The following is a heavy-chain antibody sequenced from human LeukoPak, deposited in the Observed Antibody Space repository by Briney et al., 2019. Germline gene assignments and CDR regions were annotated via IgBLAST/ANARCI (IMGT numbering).Heavy chain of an antibody. J-gene: IGHJ6*03. CDR1: GDSISTSSYY. V-gene: IGHV4-39*01. D-gene: IGHD2-8*02. Sequence: SETQSLTCTVSGDSISTSSYYWGWIRQPPGKGLEWIGNIHYIGNTSYNPALKSRVTISVDTSKNQFSLKLSSVTAADTGVYYCASPAGDYYMDVWGKGTTVIVSS. CDR2: IHYIGNT. CDR3: ASPAGDYYMDV.